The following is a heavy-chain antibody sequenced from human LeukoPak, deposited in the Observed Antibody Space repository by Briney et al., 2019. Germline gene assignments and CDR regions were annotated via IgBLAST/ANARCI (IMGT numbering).Heavy chain of an antibody. CDR3: AKDKALGGGSCYDY. V-gene: IGHV3-23*01. CDR1: GFTFSNYA. Sequence: PGGSLRLSCAASGFTFSNYAMSWVRQAPGKGLEWVSAISGSGTNTYYADSVKGRFTISRDNSQNTLYLEMNSLRAEDTALYYCAKDKALGGGSCYDYWGQGTLVTVSS. CDR2: ISGSGTNT. D-gene: IGHD2-15*01. J-gene: IGHJ4*02.